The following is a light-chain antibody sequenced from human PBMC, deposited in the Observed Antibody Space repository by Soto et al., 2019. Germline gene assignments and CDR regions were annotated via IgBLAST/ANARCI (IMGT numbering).Light chain of an antibody. Sequence: IQLTQSPSSLSASVGDRVTITCRAGQDIGSALAWYQQRHGKAPKLLLYDASNLGAGVPSGFSGSGSGTDGTLTITSLRPEDVVTYYCHQFNGFPLTCGGGTKVQIK. CDR1: QDIGSA. V-gene: IGKV1-13*02. CDR2: DAS. J-gene: IGKJ4*01. CDR3: HQFNGFPLT.